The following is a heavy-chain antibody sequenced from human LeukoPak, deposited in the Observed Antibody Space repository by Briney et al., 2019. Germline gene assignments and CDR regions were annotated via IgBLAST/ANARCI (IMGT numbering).Heavy chain of an antibody. Sequence: GGSLRLSCAASGFTFSSYWMGWVRQAPGKGLEWVAVISYDGSNKYYADSVKGRFTISRDNSKNTLYLQMNSLRAEDTAVYYCARDRIAAAVNAFDIWGQGTMVTVSS. V-gene: IGHV3-30-3*01. CDR2: ISYDGSNK. J-gene: IGHJ3*02. D-gene: IGHD6-13*01. CDR1: GFTFSSYW. CDR3: ARDRIAAAVNAFDI.